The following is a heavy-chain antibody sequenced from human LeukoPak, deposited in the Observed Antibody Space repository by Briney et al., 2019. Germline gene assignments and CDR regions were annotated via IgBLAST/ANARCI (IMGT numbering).Heavy chain of an antibody. CDR2: IYYSGST. CDR1: GGSISRYY. J-gene: IGHJ4*02. Sequence: SETLSLTCTVSGGSISRYYWSWIRQPPRKGLEWIGYIYYSGSTNYNPSLKRRVTISVDTSKNQFSLKLSSVTAADTAVYYCASGSSSWSFDYWGQGTLVTVSS. CDR3: ASGSSSWSFDY. V-gene: IGHV4-59*01. D-gene: IGHD6-13*01.